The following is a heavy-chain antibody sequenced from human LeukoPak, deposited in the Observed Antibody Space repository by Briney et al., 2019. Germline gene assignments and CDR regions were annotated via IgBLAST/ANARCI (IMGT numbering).Heavy chain of an antibody. Sequence: SETLSLTCTVSGASITTYYWSWIRQPAGKGLEWIGRIYAPENTNYNPSLESRVTMSVDTSKNQFSLKLTSVTAADTAVYYCARGPDGSGYYILDYWGQGTLVTVSS. D-gene: IGHD3-22*01. CDR1: GASITTYY. V-gene: IGHV4-4*07. J-gene: IGHJ4*02. CDR3: ARGPDGSGYYILDY. CDR2: IYAPENT.